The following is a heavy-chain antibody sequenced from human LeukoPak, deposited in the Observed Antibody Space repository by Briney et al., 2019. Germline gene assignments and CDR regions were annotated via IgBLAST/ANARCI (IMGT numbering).Heavy chain of an antibody. Sequence: GESLKISCKGSGYTFTNYWIAWVRQMPGKGLEWMGIIYPGDSDTRYSPSFQGQVTISADKSISTAYLQWSSLKASDTAMYYCARLAGYSSGPFDYWGQGTLVTVSS. J-gene: IGHJ4*02. CDR3: ARLAGYSSGPFDY. CDR1: GYTFTNYW. CDR2: IYPGDSDT. V-gene: IGHV5-51*01. D-gene: IGHD6-19*01.